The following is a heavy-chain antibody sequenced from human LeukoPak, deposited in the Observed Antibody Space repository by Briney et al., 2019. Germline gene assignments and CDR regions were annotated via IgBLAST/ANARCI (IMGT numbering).Heavy chain of an antibody. CDR1: EFTFSNYA. J-gene: IGHJ4*02. V-gene: IGHV3-23*01. CDR3: AKESEAIAAAGTLDS. CDR2: ISGTSGTT. D-gene: IGHD6-13*01. Sequence: RSLRLSCAASEFTFSNYAVSWVRQSPGKGLEWVSGISGTSGTTYYADSVKGRFTISRDNSKNTLYLQMNSLRSEDTAVYYCAKESEAIAAAGTLDSWGQGTLVTVSS.